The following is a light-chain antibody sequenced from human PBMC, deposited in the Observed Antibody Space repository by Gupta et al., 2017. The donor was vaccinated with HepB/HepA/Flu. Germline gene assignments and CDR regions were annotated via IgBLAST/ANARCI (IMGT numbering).Light chain of an antibody. CDR3: SSYTSSSTRV. Sequence: QSALTQSASVSGSPGQSITISRTGTSSDVGGYNYVSWYQQHPGKAPKLMIYDVSNRPSGVSNRFSGSKSGNTASLTISGLQAEDEADYYCSSYTSSSTRVFGTGTKVTVL. V-gene: IGLV2-14*03. CDR2: DVS. J-gene: IGLJ1*01. CDR1: SSDVGGYNY.